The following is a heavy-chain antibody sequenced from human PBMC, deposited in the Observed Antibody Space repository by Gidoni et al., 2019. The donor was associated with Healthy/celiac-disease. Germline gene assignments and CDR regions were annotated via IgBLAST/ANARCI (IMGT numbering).Heavy chain of an antibody. CDR3: AREGQEAKYYFDY. CDR2: IHNSGST. J-gene: IGHJ4*02. CDR1: GGSISSYY. D-gene: IGHD5-12*01. V-gene: IGHV4-59*01. Sequence: QVQLQESGPGLVKPSETLSPTCTVPGGSISSYYWSWIRQPPGKGPEWIGYIHNSGSTNYNPSLKRRVTISVDTSKNQFSLKLSSVTAADTAVYYCAREGQEAKYYFDYWGQGTLVTVSS.